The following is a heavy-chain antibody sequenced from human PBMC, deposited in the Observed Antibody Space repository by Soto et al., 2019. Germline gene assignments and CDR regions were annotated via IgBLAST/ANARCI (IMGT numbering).Heavy chain of an antibody. CDR2: ISSSGSTI. V-gene: IGHV3-11*01. Sequence: PGGSLRLSCAASGFTFSDYYMSWIRQAPGKGLECVSYISSSGSTIYYADSVKGRFTISRDNAKNSLYLQMNSLRAEDTAVYYCARGYNWNYKVWFDPWGQGTLVTVSS. CDR1: GFTFSDYY. J-gene: IGHJ5*02. CDR3: ARGYNWNYKVWFDP. D-gene: IGHD1-7*01.